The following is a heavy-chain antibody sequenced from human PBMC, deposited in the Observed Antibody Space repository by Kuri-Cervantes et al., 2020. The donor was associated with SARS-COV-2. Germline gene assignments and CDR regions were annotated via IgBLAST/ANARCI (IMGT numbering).Heavy chain of an antibody. CDR3: TKLAPHSGFYYYYGMDV. D-gene: IGHD2-21*01. Sequence: GESLKISCAASGFTFSSYGMHWVRQAPGKGLEWVAVISYDGSNKYYADSVKGRFTICRDNSKNTLYLQMNSLRAEDTAVYYCTKLAPHSGFYYYYGMDVWGQGTTVTVSS. V-gene: IGHV3-30*18. CDR2: ISYDGSNK. CDR1: GFTFSSYG. J-gene: IGHJ6*02.